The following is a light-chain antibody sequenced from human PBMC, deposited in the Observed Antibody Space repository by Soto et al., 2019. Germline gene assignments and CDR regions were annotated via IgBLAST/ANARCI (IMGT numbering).Light chain of an antibody. CDR3: QQDGCSRPYT. CDR1: QSVSTSY. J-gene: IGKJ2*01. Sequence: EIVLTQSPCTLSLAPGERATLSCRASQSVSTSYLAWYQQKPGQAPRLLIYGASSIVTGIPDRFSVSGSGTYFTLTIRRLEPEDFAVYNCQQDGCSRPYTLGMRTKL. CDR2: GAS. V-gene: IGKV3-20*01.